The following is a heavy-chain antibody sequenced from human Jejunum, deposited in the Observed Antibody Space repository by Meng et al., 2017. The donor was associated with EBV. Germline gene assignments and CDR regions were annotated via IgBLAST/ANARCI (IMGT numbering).Heavy chain of an antibody. D-gene: IGHD1-1*01. Sequence: VTPSEKLLHPCGIYGDHVSSLSAAWNWIRQSASIGLELMGRTYYRSKWYNDYAPSVKSRLNIKPETSKNKFSLQLKSVTPEDTAVYFCARETTGGYYFDYWGQGTLVTVSS. V-gene: IGHV6-1*01. CDR3: ARETTGGYYFDY. CDR1: GDHVSSLSAA. J-gene: IGHJ4*02. CDR2: TYYRSKWYN.